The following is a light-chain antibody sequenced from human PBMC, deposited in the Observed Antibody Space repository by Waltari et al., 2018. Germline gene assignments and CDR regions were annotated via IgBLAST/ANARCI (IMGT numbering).Light chain of an antibody. CDR2: QDN. CDR1: KLGDKY. Sequence: SYELTQPPSVSVSPGQTATITCSGDKLGDKYTSWYQQRPGQSPVMVIYQDNERPSGIPDRFSGSNSGNTATLTISETQAMDEADYFCQAWDNSVGVFGGGTKLTGL. V-gene: IGLV3-1*01. CDR3: QAWDNSVGV. J-gene: IGLJ3*02.